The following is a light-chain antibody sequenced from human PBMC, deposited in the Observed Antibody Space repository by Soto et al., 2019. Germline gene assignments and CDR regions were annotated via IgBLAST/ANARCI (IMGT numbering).Light chain of an antibody. J-gene: IGKJ2*01. CDR2: DAS. V-gene: IGKV1-5*01. Sequence: IQMTQSPSTLSASVGDRVTITCQASQSISTLLAWHQHKPGKAPNLLIYDASSLESGVPSRFSGSGSGTEFTLTISSLQPDDSATYYCQQYSSLVTFCQGTKLEI. CDR3: QQYSSLVT. CDR1: QSISTL.